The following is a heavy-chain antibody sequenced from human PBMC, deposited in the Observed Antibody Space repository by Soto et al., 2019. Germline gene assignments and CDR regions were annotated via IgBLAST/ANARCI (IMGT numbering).Heavy chain of an antibody. V-gene: IGHV4-59*08. CDR3: ARHAAYYYDSSGYYYAYYFDY. CDR2: IYYSGST. Sequence: PSETLSLTCTVSGGSISSYYWSWLRQPPGKGLEWIGYIYYSGSTNYNPSLKSRVTISVDTSKNQFSLKLSSATAADTAVYYCARHAAYYYDSSGYYYAYYFDYWGQGTLVTVSS. CDR1: GGSISSYY. J-gene: IGHJ4*02. D-gene: IGHD3-22*01.